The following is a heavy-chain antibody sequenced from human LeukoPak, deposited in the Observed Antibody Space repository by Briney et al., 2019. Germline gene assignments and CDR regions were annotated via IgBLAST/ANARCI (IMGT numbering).Heavy chain of an antibody. CDR2: ISGSGDNT. Sequence: GGSLRLSCAASGFTFRNYVMNWVRQAPGKGLDWVSAISGSGDNTSYADSVRGRFTISRDNSKNTLYLQMNSLRAEDTAVYYCAKLYGSNADFDYWGQGTLVTVSS. CDR1: GFTFRNYV. CDR3: AKLYGSNADFDY. J-gene: IGHJ4*02. V-gene: IGHV3-23*01. D-gene: IGHD4-23*01.